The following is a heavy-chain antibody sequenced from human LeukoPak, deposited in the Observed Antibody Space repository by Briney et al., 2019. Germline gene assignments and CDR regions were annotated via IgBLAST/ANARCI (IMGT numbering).Heavy chain of an antibody. Sequence: SETLSLTCTVSGGSISSYYWSWIRQPAGKGLEWIGRIYTSGSTNYNPSLKSRVTMSVDTSKNQFSLKLSSVTAADTAVYYCARGRAAAGMLWFDPWGQGTLVTVSS. CDR3: ARGRAAAGMLWFDP. CDR1: GGSISSYY. CDR2: IYTSGST. V-gene: IGHV4-4*07. J-gene: IGHJ5*02. D-gene: IGHD6-13*01.